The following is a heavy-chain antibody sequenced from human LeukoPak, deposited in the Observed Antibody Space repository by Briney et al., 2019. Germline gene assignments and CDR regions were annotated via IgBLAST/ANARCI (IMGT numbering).Heavy chain of an antibody. CDR2: IIPIFGTA. D-gene: IGHD5-24*01. Sequence: SVKVSCKASGGTFSSYAISWVRQAPGQGLEWMGGIIPIFGTANYARKFQGRVTITADESTSTAYMELSSLRSEDTAVYYCARMSRDGYNSLDYWGQGTLVTVSS. J-gene: IGHJ4*02. CDR3: ARMSRDGYNSLDY. CDR1: GGTFSSYA. V-gene: IGHV1-69*13.